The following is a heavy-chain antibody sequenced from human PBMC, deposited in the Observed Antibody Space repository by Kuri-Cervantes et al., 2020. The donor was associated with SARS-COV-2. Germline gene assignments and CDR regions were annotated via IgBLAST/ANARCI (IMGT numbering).Heavy chain of an antibody. J-gene: IGHJ4*02. CDR2: ISSNGGST. CDR3: ATGGGD. V-gene: IGHV3-64*01. D-gene: IGHD2-15*01. CDR1: GFTFSSYA. Sequence: GGSLRLSCAASGFTFSSYAMHWVRQAPGKGLEYVSAISSNGGSTYYANSVKGRFTISRDNSKNTLYLQMGSLRAEDMAVYYCATGGGDWGQGTLVTVSS.